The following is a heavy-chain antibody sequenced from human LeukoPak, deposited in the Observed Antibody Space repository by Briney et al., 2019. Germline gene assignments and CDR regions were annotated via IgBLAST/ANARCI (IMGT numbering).Heavy chain of an antibody. J-gene: IGHJ6*03. Sequence: SETLSLTCSVYSGSFSGYYWSWIRQPPGKGLEWIGEINHSVGTNYNPSLKSRVTTSLDTSKNQFSLQLTSVTAADTAVYYCARESRIVEGDGYYIDVWGKGTTVTV. CDR3: ARESRIVEGDGYYIDV. CDR2: INHSVGT. D-gene: IGHD1-26*01. CDR1: SGSFSGYY. V-gene: IGHV4-34*01.